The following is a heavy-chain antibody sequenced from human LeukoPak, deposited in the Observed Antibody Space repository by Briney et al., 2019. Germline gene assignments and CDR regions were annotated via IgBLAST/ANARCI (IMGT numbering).Heavy chain of an antibody. D-gene: IGHD2-15*01. J-gene: IGHJ3*02. CDR3: ARSDCSGGSCYFGAFDI. V-gene: IGHV3-23*01. CDR2: LSSSGGNT. CDR1: GFTFSTYA. Sequence: GGSLRLSCAASGFTFSTYAMTWLRQAPGKGLEWVSALSSSGGNTYYADSVKGRFTISRDNSKNTLYLQMNSLRAEDTAVYYCARSDCSGGSCYFGAFDIWGQGTMVTVSS.